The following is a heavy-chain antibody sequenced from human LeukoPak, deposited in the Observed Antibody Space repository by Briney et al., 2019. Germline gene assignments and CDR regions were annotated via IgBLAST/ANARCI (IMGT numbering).Heavy chain of an antibody. CDR2: IYYSGST. V-gene: IGHV4-59*01. CDR1: GGSISSYY. D-gene: IGHD5-24*01. J-gene: IGHJ5*02. Sequence: SETQSLTCTVSGGSISSYYWSWIRQPPGKGLEWIGYIYYSGSTNYNPSLKSRVTISVDTSKNQFSLKLSSVTAADTAVYYCARVRDGYNYWFDPWGQGTLVTVSS. CDR3: ARVRDGYNYWFDP.